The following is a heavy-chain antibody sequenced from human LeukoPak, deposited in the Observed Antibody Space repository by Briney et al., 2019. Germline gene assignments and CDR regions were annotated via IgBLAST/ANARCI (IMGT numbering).Heavy chain of an antibody. CDR3: ARSNSGPEI. CDR2: IKADGSEK. CDR1: GFSFSNYW. Sequence: PGGSLRLSCATSGFSFSNYWMNCVRQAPGKGLEWVAIIKADGSEKHYVDSVRGRFTVSRDNAKNSLYLQMSSLRAEDTAVYYCARSNSGPEIWGQGTLVTVSS. D-gene: IGHD4-23*01. V-gene: IGHV3-7*01. J-gene: IGHJ4*02.